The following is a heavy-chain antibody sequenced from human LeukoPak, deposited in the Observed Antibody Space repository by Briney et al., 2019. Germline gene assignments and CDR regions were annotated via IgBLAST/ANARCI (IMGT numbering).Heavy chain of an antibody. CDR2: IYYSGST. J-gene: IGHJ4*02. D-gene: IGHD3-16*01. Sequence: SETLSLTCTVSGGSISSNYWSWIRQPPGKGLEWIGYIYYSGSTNYNPSLKSRVTISVDTSKNQFSLNLSSVTAADTAVYYCGRGYGPKGRGGDSWGRGTLVTVSS. V-gene: IGHV4-59*01. CDR1: GGSISSNY. CDR3: GRGYGPKGRGGDS.